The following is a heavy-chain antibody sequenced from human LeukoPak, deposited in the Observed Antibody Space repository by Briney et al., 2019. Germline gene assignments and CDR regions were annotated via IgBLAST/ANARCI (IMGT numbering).Heavy chain of an antibody. CDR1: GFTFSSYA. CDR2: ISGSGGSK. CDR3: AKGLGAVAGEAFDI. V-gene: IGHV3-23*01. J-gene: IGHJ3*02. Sequence: GGSLRLSCAASGFTFSSYAMSWVRQALGKGLEWVSLISGSGGSKYYADSVKGRFTISRDNSKKTMYLQMNSLRAEDTAVYCCAKGLGAVAGEAFDIWGQGTTVTVSS. D-gene: IGHD6-19*01.